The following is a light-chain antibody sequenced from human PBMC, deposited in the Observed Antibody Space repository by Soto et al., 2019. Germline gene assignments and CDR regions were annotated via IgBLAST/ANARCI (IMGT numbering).Light chain of an antibody. V-gene: IGKV3-20*01. J-gene: IGKJ1*01. CDR3: QQYGSSTWT. CDR2: GVS. CDR1: QSGSDSY. Sequence: EVVLTQSPGTLSLSPGERATLSCRASQSGSDSYLAWYQQKPGQPPRLLIYGVSSRAYGIPDRFSGSGSGTDFTLTISRLEPEDFAVYYCQQYGSSTWTFGQGTKVDIK.